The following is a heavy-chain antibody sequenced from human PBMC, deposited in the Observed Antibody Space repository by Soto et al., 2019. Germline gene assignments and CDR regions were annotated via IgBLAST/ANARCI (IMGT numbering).Heavy chain of an antibody. V-gene: IGHV1-69*01. D-gene: IGHD6-6*01. CDR3: ARVLAARLDYFYAMDV. CDR2: IIPLFGTT. CDR1: GGIFSSYA. Sequence: QVKLVQSGAEVKKPGSSVKVSCKASGGIFSSYAISWVRQAQGQGLEWMGGIIPLFGTTDYAQKFKGRVTITADESKSTAYMQLSSLRPEDTAVFYCARVLAARLDYFYAMDVWGQGTTVIVSS. J-gene: IGHJ6*02.